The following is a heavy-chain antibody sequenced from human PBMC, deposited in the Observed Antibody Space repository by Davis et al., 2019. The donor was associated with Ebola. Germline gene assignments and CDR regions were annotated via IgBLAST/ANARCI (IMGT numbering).Heavy chain of an antibody. CDR1: GFTFSSYG. CDR3: ATLLYFDWLFPNGPDY. D-gene: IGHD3-9*01. V-gene: IGHV3-23*01. J-gene: IGHJ4*02. CDR2: ISGSGGRT. Sequence: GESLKISCAASGFTFSSYGMSWVRQAPGKGLEWVSGISGSGGRTYYADSVKGRFTISRDNSKNTLYLQMDSLRAEDTAVYYCATLLYFDWLFPNGPDYWGQGTLVTVSS.